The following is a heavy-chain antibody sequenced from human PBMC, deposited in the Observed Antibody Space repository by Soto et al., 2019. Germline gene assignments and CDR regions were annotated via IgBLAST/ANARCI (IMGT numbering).Heavy chain of an antibody. CDR3: AKGDSSGYYPQYYFDY. V-gene: IGHV3-23*01. CDR1: GFTFSSYA. CDR2: ISGSGGST. Sequence: GGSLRLSCAASGFTFSSYAMSWVRQAPGKGLEWVSAISGSGGSTYYADSVKGRFTISRDNSKNTLYLQMNSLRAEDTAVYYCAKGDSSGYYPQYYFDYWGQGTLVTVSS. D-gene: IGHD3-22*01. J-gene: IGHJ4*02.